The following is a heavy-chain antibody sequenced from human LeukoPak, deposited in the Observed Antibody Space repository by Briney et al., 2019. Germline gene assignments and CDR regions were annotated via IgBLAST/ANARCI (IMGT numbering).Heavy chain of an antibody. CDR2: INWNGGRT. V-gene: IGHV3-20*04. Sequence: GGSLRLSCAASGFTFDDYGMTWVRQVPGKGLEWVSVINWNGGRTGYADSVKGRFTISRDNGKNSLDLQMNSLRAEDTALYYCARGIYGAGTYNYYMDVWGKGTTVTISS. CDR3: ARGIYGAGTYNYYMDV. CDR1: GFTFDDYG. J-gene: IGHJ6*03. D-gene: IGHD3-10*01.